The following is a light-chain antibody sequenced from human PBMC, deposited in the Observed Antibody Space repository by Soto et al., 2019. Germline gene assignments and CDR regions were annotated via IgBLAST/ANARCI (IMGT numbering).Light chain of an antibody. Sequence: EIVLTQSPGTLSLSPGERATLSCRASQRVSNTYLAWYQQKPGQAPRLLIYGASTRATGIPPRFSGSGSGTEFTLTISSLQSEDFAVYYCQHYNNWPPWTFGQGTKVDIK. CDR3: QHYNNWPPWT. J-gene: IGKJ1*01. CDR1: QRVSNTY. CDR2: GAS. V-gene: IGKV3-15*01.